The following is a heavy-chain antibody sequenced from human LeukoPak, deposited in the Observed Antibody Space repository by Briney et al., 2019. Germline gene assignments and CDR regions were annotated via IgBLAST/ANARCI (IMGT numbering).Heavy chain of an antibody. CDR2: ISYDGSNK. J-gene: IGHJ3*02. CDR3: ARDLAPYGSGSYWAPGYAFDI. Sequence: GGSLRLSCAASGFTFSSYAMHWVRQAPGKGLEWVAVISYDGSNKYYADSVKGRFTISRDNSKNTLYLQMNSLRAEDTAVYYCARDLAPYGSGSYWAPGYAFDIWGQGTMVTVSS. CDR1: GFTFSSYA. V-gene: IGHV3-30-3*01. D-gene: IGHD3-10*01.